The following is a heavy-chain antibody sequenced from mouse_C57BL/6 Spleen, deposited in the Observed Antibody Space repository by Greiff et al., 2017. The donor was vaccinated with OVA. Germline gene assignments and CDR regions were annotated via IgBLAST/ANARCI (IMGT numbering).Heavy chain of an antibody. CDR2: ISSGGSYT. J-gene: IGHJ1*03. CDR3: ARHGGDWYFDV. CDR1: GFTFSSYG. Sequence: DVMLVESGGDLVKPGGSLKLSCAASGFTFSSYGMSWVRQTPDKRLEWVATISSGGSYTYYPDSVKGRFTISRDNAKNTLYLQMSSLKSEDTAMYYCARHGGDWYFDVWGTGTTVTVSS. V-gene: IGHV5-6*02.